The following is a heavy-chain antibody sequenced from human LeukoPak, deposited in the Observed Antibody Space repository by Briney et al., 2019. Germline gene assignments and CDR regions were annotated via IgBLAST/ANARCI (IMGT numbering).Heavy chain of an antibody. CDR1: GFTFSSYA. CDR3: ARDLVVVAASY. J-gene: IGHJ4*02. D-gene: IGHD2-15*01. CDR2: ISGSGGST. V-gene: IGHV3-23*01. Sequence: GGSLRHSCAASGFTFSSYAMSWVRQAPGKGLEWVSAISGSGGSTYYADSVKGRFTISRDNSKNTLYLQMNSLRAEDTAVYYCARDLVVVAASYWGQGTLVTVSS.